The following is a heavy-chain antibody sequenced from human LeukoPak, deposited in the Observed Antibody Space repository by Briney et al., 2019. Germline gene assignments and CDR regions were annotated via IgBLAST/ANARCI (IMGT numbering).Heavy chain of an antibody. J-gene: IGHJ4*02. CDR2: ISYDGSNK. D-gene: IGHD6-13*01. CDR1: GFTFSSYA. Sequence: PGRSLRLSCAASGFTFSSYAMPWVRQAPGKGLEWVAVISYDGSNKYYADSVKGRFTISRDNSKNTLYLQMNSLRAEDTAVYYCARSLAAAGTEIDYWGQGTLVTVSS. V-gene: IGHV3-30*01. CDR3: ARSLAAAGTEIDY.